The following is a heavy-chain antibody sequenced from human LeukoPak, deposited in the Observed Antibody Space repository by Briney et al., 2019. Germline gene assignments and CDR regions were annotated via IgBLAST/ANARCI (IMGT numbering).Heavy chain of an antibody. Sequence: SETLSLTCSVSGGSVSSDYWSWIRESPGKGLEWIGYIHNSGRTNYNPSLKSRVTGFVDTSKNQFSLKLSSVTAAGTAVYYCARGGRAVASNWFDPWGRGTLVTVSS. V-gene: IGHV4-59*02. D-gene: IGHD6-19*01. CDR3: ARGGRAVASNWFDP. J-gene: IGHJ5*02. CDR1: GGSVSSDY. CDR2: IHNSGRT.